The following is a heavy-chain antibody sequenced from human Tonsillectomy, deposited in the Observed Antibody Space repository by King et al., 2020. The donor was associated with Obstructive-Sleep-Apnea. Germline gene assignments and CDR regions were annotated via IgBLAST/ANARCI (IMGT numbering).Heavy chain of an antibody. J-gene: IGHJ4*02. D-gene: IGHD1-14*01. CDR1: GFTFSSYA. V-gene: IGHV3-30*04. Sequence: VQLVESGGGVVQPGRSLRLSCAASGFTFSSYAMHWVRQAPGKGLEWVAVISYDGSNKYYADSVKGRFTISRDNSKNTLYLQMNSLRAEETAVYYCARDNPGYDEPNFDYWGQGTLVTVSS. CDR2: ISYDGSNK. CDR3: ARDNPGYDEPNFDY.